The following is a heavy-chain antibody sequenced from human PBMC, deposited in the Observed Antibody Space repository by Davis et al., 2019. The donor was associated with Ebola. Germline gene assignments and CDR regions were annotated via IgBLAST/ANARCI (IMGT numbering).Heavy chain of an antibody. Sequence: GESLKISCAASGFTFSSYAMSWVRQTPGKGLEWVAVISYDGGNSYYADSVKGRFTISRENSKNTLYLQMNSLRTEDTAVYYCTRGSVRFLEWLSQNAFDIWGQGTMVTVSS. CDR3: TRGSVRFLEWLSQNAFDI. CDR1: GFTFSSYA. J-gene: IGHJ3*02. V-gene: IGHV3-30-3*01. CDR2: ISYDGGNS. D-gene: IGHD3-3*01.